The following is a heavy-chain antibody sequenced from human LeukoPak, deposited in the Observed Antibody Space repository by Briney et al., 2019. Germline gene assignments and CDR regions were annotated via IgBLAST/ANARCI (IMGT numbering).Heavy chain of an antibody. Sequence: VSVKVSCKASGYTFTGYYMHWVRQAPGQGLEWMGRINPNSGGTNYAQKFQGRVTMTRDTSISTAYMELSRLRSDDTAVYYCARKSMGYCSGGSCYSDAFDIWGQGTMVTVSS. J-gene: IGHJ3*02. CDR3: ARKSMGYCSGGSCYSDAFDI. D-gene: IGHD2-15*01. CDR1: GYTFTGYY. V-gene: IGHV1-2*06. CDR2: INPNSGGT.